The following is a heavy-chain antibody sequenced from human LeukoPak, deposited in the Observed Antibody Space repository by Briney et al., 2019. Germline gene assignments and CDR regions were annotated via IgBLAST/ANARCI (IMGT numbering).Heavy chain of an antibody. CDR1: GFTFTSSA. D-gene: IGHD3-3*01. J-gene: IGHJ6*03. V-gene: IGHV1-58*01. CDR3: AADSRVLRFLEWYYYMDV. CDR2: IVVGSGNT. Sequence: SVKVSCKASGFTFTSSAVQWVRQARGQRLEWIGWIVVGSGNTNYAQKFQERVTITRDMSTSTAYMELSSLRSEDTAVYYCAADSRVLRFLEWYYYMDVWGKGTTVTVSS.